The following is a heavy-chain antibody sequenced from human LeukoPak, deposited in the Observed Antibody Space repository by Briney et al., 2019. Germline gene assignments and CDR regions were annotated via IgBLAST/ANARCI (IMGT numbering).Heavy chain of an antibody. Sequence: PGRSLRLSCAASGFTFSGYAMHWVRQAQGKGLEWVALVSYDGTHTYYAESVKGRFTISRDNSKNTLFLQMNSLRAEDTAVYYCAKIPQVAIFSVPNFDYWGQGTLVTVSS. CDR2: VSYDGTHT. J-gene: IGHJ4*02. CDR1: GFTFSGYA. D-gene: IGHD3-3*01. CDR3: AKIPQVAIFSVPNFDY. V-gene: IGHV3-30*18.